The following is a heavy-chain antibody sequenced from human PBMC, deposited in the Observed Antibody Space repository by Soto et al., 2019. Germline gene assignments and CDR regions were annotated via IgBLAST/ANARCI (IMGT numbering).Heavy chain of an antibody. CDR3: TTRLQTSRRWRWELPYDAFDI. J-gene: IGHJ3*02. V-gene: IGHV3-15*01. CDR1: GFTFSNAW. CDR2: IKSKTDGGTT. Sequence: KPGVSLRLSCAASGFTFSNAWMSWVRQAPGQGLEWVGRIKSKTDGGTTDYAAPVKGRFTISRDDSKNTLYLQMNSLKTEDTAVYYCTTRLQTSRRWRWELPYDAFDIWGQGTRVTVSS. D-gene: IGHD1-26*01.